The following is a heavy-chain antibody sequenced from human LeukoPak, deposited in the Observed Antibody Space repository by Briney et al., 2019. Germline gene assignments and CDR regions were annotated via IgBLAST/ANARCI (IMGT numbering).Heavy chain of an antibody. Sequence: ASVKVSCKASGYTFTSYDINWVRQATGQGLEWMGWMNPNSSNTGYAQKFQGRVTMTRNTSISTAYMELSSLRSEDTAVYYCARESGYYDFWSGYYYYYMDVWGKGTTVTVSS. CDR3: ARESGYYDFWSGYYYYYMDV. J-gene: IGHJ6*03. CDR2: MNPNSSNT. D-gene: IGHD3-3*01. CDR1: GYTFTSYD. V-gene: IGHV1-8*01.